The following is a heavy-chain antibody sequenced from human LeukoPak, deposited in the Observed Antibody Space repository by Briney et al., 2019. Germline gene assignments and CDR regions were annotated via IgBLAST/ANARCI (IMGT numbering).Heavy chain of an antibody. CDR3: ARCYDSSGYQLPFDP. CDR2: IYYSGST. Sequence: SETLSLTCTVSGGSISSYYWSWIRQPPGKGLEWIGYIYYSGSTNYNPSLKSRVTISVDTSKNQFSLKLSSVTAADTAVYYCARCYDSSGYQLPFDPWGQGTLVNVSS. CDR1: GGSISSYY. V-gene: IGHV4-59*01. D-gene: IGHD3-22*01. J-gene: IGHJ5*02.